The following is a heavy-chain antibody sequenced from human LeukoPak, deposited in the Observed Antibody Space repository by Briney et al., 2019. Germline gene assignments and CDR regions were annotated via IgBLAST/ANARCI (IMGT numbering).Heavy chain of an antibody. V-gene: IGHV3-30*04. J-gene: IGHJ3*02. Sequence: GGSLRLSCAASGFTFSSYAMHWVRQAPGKGLEWVAVISSDGSNKYYADSVKGRFSISRDNSKNTLYLQMNSLRPEDTAVYYCARGSRLGVVERDASDIWGQGTMVTVSS. CDR1: GFTFSSYA. D-gene: IGHD3-3*01. CDR2: ISSDGSNK. CDR3: ARGSRLGVVERDASDI.